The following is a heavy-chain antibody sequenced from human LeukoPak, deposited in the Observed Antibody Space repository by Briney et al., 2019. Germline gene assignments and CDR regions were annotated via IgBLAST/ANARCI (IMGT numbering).Heavy chain of an antibody. J-gene: IGHJ6*04. CDR1: GGSFSGYY. CDR2: LNHSGST. V-gene: IGHV4-34*01. Sequence: SETLSLTCAVYGGSFSGYYWSWIRQPPGKGLEWIGELNHSGSTNYNPSLKSRVTISVDTSKNQFSLKLSSVTAADTAVYYCARGLKTATKSGYCSGGSCRTHYYGMDVWGKGTTVTVSS. D-gene: IGHD2-15*01. CDR3: ARGLKTATKSGYCSGGSCRTHYYGMDV.